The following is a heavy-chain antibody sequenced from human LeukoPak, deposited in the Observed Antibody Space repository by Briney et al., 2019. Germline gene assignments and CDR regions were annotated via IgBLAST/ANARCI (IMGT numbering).Heavy chain of an antibody. CDR1: RGAFSVYY. D-gene: IGHD3-3*01. V-gene: IGHV4-34*01. Sequence: SEILWFTCTVYRGAFSVYYWSWNRQSTGKGLDWTGPINDSGSTNYNPSLKSRVTISVDTSKNQFSLKLSSVTAADTAVYYCARAGSVLRFLEWLPPYYFDYWGQGTLVTVSS. CDR2: INDSGST. J-gene: IGHJ4*02. CDR3: ARAGSVLRFLEWLPPYYFDY.